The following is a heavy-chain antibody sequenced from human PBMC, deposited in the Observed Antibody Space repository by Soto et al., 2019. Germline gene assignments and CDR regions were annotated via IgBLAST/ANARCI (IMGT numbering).Heavy chain of an antibody. CDR1: GFTFSSYG. V-gene: IGHV3-30*18. Sequence: GGSLRLSCAASGFTFSSYGMRWVRQAPGKGLEWVAVISYDGSNKYYADSVKGRFTISRDNSKNTLYLQMNSLRAEDTAVYYCAKAVYCSSTSCSRPADYWGQGTLVTVSS. CDR2: ISYDGSNK. CDR3: AKAVYCSSTSCSRPADY. D-gene: IGHD2-2*01. J-gene: IGHJ4*02.